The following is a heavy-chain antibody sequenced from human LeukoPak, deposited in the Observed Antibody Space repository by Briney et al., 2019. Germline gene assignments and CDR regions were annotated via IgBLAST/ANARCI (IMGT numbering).Heavy chain of an antibody. CDR3: ARGTGYSSSWPPH. D-gene: IGHD6-13*01. CDR2: IHNSGST. J-gene: IGHJ4*02. V-gene: IGHV4-59*01. Sequence: SETLSLTCTVSGGSISNYYWSWIRQTPGKGLEWIGYIHNSGSTKYNPSLKSPVSISVDTSKNQFSLKVNSVTAEDTAVYYCARGTGYSSSWPPHWGQGTLVTVSS. CDR1: GGSISNYY.